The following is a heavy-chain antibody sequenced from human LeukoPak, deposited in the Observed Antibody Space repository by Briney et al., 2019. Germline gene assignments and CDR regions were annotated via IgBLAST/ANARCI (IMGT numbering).Heavy chain of an antibody. J-gene: IGHJ5*02. V-gene: IGHV3-23*01. D-gene: IGHD1-26*01. CDR1: GFSFSASS. CDR3: AKDIRPSGSYGWFDR. Sequence: GGSLRLSCAASGFSFSASSMSWVRQTPGKGLEWVSSISENGRSTYYADSVKGWFTISRDNSTSTLYLHMNSLRPEDTAVYSCAKDIRPSGSYGWFDRWGQGTLVTVSS. CDR2: ISENGRST.